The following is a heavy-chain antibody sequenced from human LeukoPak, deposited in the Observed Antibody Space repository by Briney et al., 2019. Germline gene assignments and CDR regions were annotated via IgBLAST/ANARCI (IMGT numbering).Heavy chain of an antibody. V-gene: IGHV3-21*01. D-gene: IGHD1-26*01. CDR3: ARDFMGSYDFDY. CDR1: GFTFSSYS. Sequence: PGGSLRLSCAASGFTFSSYSMNWVRQAPGKGLEWVSSISSSSSYIYYADSVKGRFTISRDNAKNSLYLQKNSLRAEDTAVYYCARDFMGSYDFDYWGQGTLVTVSS. CDR2: ISSSSSYI. J-gene: IGHJ4*02.